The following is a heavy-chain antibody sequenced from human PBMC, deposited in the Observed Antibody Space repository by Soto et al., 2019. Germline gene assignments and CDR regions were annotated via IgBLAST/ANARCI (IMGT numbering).Heavy chain of an antibody. CDR3: ARDSTHYYDSSGYSDY. J-gene: IGHJ4*02. D-gene: IGHD3-22*01. CDR1: GFTFSSYG. CDR2: IWYDGSNK. Sequence: QVQLVESGGGVVQPGRSLRLSCAASGFTFSSYGMHWVRQAPGKGLEWVAVIWYDGSNKYYADSVKGRFTISRDNSKNXLYLQMNSLRAEDTAVYYCARDSTHYYDSSGYSDYWGQGTLVTVSS. V-gene: IGHV3-33*01.